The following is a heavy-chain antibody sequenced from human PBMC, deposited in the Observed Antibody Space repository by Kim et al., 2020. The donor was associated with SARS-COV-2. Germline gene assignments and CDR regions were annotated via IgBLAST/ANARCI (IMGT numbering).Heavy chain of an antibody. CDR1: GGSFSGYY. J-gene: IGHJ6*02. D-gene: IGHD3-10*01. Sequence: SETLSLTCAVYGGSFSGYYWSWIRQPPGKGLEWIGEINHSGSTNYNPSLKSRVTISVDTSKNQFSLKLSSVTAADTAVYYCARASYYYGSGSYYPQRPYYYYYYGMDVWGQGTTVTVSS. CDR2: INHSGST. CDR3: ARASYYYGSGSYYPQRPYYYYYYGMDV. V-gene: IGHV4-34*01.